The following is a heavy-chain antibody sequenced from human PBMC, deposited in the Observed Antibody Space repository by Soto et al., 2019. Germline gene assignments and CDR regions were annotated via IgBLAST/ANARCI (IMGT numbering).Heavy chain of an antibody. Sequence: SVKVSCKASGYPFTGYYMHWVRQAPGQGLEWMGWINPNSGGTNYAQKFQGRVTMTRDTSISTAYMELSRLRSDDTAVYYCARDVYDILTGPYYDGMDVWGQGTTVTVSS. CDR3: ARDVYDILTGPYYDGMDV. D-gene: IGHD3-9*01. CDR1: GYPFTGYY. J-gene: IGHJ6*02. V-gene: IGHV1-2*02. CDR2: INPNSGGT.